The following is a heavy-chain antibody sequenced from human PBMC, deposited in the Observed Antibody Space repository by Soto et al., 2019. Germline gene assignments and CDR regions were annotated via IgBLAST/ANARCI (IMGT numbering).Heavy chain of an antibody. Sequence: QLLLQESGPSLVKPSETLSLPCTVTGDSISSSCYFWGWIRQPPGKGLEWIASIYYVGTTYYSPSLQSRVTISVDTSTDPFSLEVTSGTAADTAIYYCARSGSWSFNTWGRGTLVTVSS. CDR3: ARSGSWSFNT. D-gene: IGHD6-13*01. CDR2: IYYVGTT. V-gene: IGHV4-39*01. CDR1: GDSISSSCYF. J-gene: IGHJ5*02.